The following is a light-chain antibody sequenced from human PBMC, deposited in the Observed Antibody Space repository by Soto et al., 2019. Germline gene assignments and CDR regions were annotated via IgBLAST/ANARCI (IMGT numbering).Light chain of an antibody. CDR1: QSIPSS. J-gene: IGKJ1*01. CDR2: DAS. Sequence: DIQMTQSPSSLSASIGDRVTITCRASQSIPSSVAWYQQKPGKAPEVLITDASTLKSGVPSRFSGSASGTEFTLTISSLHPDYSATYFCQQYSRFSWTFGQGTKVEIK. V-gene: IGKV1-5*01. CDR3: QQYSRFSWT.